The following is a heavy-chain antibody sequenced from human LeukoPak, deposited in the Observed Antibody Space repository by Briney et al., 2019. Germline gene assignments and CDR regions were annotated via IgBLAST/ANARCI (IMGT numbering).Heavy chain of an antibody. Sequence: ASVKVSCKASGYTFTNYDINWVRQATGQGLEWMGWMNPNSGNTGYAQKFQGRVSLTRDTSISTAYMELSSLRSEDTAVYYCARCWLSYGAQTYYYYGMDVWGQGTTVTVSS. CDR3: ARCWLSYGAQTYYYYGMDV. D-gene: IGHD4/OR15-4a*01. J-gene: IGHJ6*02. CDR2: MNPNSGNT. V-gene: IGHV1-8*01. CDR1: GYTFTNYD.